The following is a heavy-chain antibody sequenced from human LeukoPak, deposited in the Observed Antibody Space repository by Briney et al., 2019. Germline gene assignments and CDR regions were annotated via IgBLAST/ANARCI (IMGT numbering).Heavy chain of an antibody. Sequence: GGSLRLSCAASGFTFNSYAMTWVRQAPGKGLEWVSGISGSGGTTYYAASVKGRFTISRDNSKNTLYLQMNSLRAEDTALYFCAKHRDFWSGYGDYWGQGTLVTVSS. J-gene: IGHJ4*02. CDR2: ISGSGGTT. CDR3: AKHRDFWSGYGDY. CDR1: GFTFNSYA. D-gene: IGHD3-3*01. V-gene: IGHV3-23*01.